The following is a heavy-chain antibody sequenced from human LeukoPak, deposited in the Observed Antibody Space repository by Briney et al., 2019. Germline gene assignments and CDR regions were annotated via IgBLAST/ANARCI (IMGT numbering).Heavy chain of an antibody. CDR1: GGSISSYY. D-gene: IGHD3-9*01. Sequence: SETLSLTCTVSGGSISSYYWSWIRQPPGKGQQWIGYIYYTGSTNYNPSLKSRVTISVDTSKNQFSLKLSSVTAADTAAYYCATLTGYSSESWFDPWGQGILVTVSS. V-gene: IGHV4-59*01. CDR3: ATLTGYSSESWFDP. CDR2: IYYTGST. J-gene: IGHJ5*02.